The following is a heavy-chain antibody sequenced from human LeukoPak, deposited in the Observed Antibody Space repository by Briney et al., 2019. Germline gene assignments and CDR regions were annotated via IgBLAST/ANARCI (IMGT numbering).Heavy chain of an antibody. J-gene: IGHJ4*02. CDR2: TYYRSKWYN. D-gene: IGHD6-13*01. CDR1: GDSVSSNSAA. V-gene: IGHV6-1*01. Sequence: SQTLSLTCAISGDSVSSNSAAWNWIRQSPSRGLEWLGRTYYRSKWYNDYAVSVKSRITINPDTSKNQFSLQLNSVTPEDTAVYYCARGEDSSSWTSSPEYYFDYWGQGTLVTVSS. CDR3: ARGEDSSSWTSSPEYYFDY.